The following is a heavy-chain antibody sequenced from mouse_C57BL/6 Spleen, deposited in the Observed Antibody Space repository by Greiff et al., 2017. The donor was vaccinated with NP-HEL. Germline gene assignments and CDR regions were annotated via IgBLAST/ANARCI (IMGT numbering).Heavy chain of an antibody. CDR2: IDPSDSYT. CDR1: GYTFTSYW. J-gene: IGHJ2*01. V-gene: IGHV1-69*01. D-gene: IGHD1-1*01. Sequence: VQLVESGAELVMPGASVKLSCKASGYTFTSYWMHWVKQRPGQGLEWIGEIDPSDSYTNYNQKFKGKSTLTVDKSSSTAYMQLSSLTSEDSAVYYCARATVVAGGYYFDYWGQGTTLTVSS. CDR3: ARATVVAGGYYFDY.